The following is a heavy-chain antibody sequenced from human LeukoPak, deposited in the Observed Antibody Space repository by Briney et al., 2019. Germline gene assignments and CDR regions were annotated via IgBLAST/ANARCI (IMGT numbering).Heavy chain of an antibody. CDR3: ARDSRQQLVQD. V-gene: IGHV4-31*03. CDR1: GGSISSGGYY. D-gene: IGHD6-13*01. Sequence: KPSETLSLTCTVSGGSISSGGYYWSWIRQHPGKGLEWIGYIYYSGSTYYNPSLKSRVTISVDTSKNQFSLKLSSVTAADTAVYYCARDSRQQLVQDWGQGTLVTVSS. CDR2: IYYSGST. J-gene: IGHJ4*02.